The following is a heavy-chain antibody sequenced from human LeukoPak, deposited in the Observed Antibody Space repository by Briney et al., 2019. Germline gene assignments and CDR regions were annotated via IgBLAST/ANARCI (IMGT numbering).Heavy chain of an antibody. Sequence: GGSLRLSCAASGFTFSSYAMRWVRQAPGKGLEWVAVISYDGSNKYYADSVKGRFTISRDNSKNTLYLQMNSLRAEDTAVYYCARQHDYWLFWFDPWGQGTLVTVSS. CDR1: GFTFSSYA. D-gene: IGHD4/OR15-4a*01. V-gene: IGHV3-30-3*01. CDR3: ARQHDYWLFWFDP. J-gene: IGHJ5*02. CDR2: ISYDGSNK.